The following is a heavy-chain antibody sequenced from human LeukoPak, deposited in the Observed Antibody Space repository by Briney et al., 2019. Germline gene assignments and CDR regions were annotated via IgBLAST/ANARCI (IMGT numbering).Heavy chain of an antibody. V-gene: IGHV1-69*05. CDR2: IIPVYGTA. CDR3: ARPNKAAQYGPFDY. D-gene: IGHD6-6*01. Sequence: ASVKVSCKASGGTFTNYAISWVRQAPGQGLEWMGGIIPVYGTASYAQNFLGKVTITTDESTSTSYLELSSLRSEDTAVYYCARPNKAAQYGPFDYWGQGTLVTVSS. CDR1: GGTFTNYA. J-gene: IGHJ4*02.